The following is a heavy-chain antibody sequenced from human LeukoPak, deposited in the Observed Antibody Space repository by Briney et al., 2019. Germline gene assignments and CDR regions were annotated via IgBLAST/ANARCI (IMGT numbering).Heavy chain of an antibody. Sequence: PSETLSLTCAVYGGSFSGYYWSWIRQPPGKGLEWIGEINHSGSTNYNPSLNSRVTISVDTSKNQFSLKLSSVTAADTAVYYCARENVDTAMGRYYYYYYYMDVWGKGTTVTVSS. V-gene: IGHV4-34*01. D-gene: IGHD5-18*01. CDR3: ARENVDTAMGRYYYYYYYMDV. CDR1: GGSFSGYY. J-gene: IGHJ6*03. CDR2: INHSGST.